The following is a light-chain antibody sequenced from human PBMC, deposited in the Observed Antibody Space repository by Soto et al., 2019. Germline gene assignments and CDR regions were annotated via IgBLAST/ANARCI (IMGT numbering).Light chain of an antibody. J-gene: IGLJ2*01. CDR2: EVN. CDR1: SSDVGSYDL. Sequence: QSALTQPASVSGSPGQSITISCTGTSSDVGSYDLVSWYQHHSGKAPKIIIYEVNKRPSGISDRFSGSKSGNTASLTISGLQAEDEAEYFCCSFVRTNGLLFGGGTKVTVL. V-gene: IGLV2-23*02. CDR3: CSFVRTNGLL.